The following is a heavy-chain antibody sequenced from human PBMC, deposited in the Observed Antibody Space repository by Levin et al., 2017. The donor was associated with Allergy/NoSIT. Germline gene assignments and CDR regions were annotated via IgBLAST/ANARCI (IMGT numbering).Heavy chain of an antibody. CDR1: GFTFSSYS. CDR2: ISSSSSTI. D-gene: IGHD2-2*01. Sequence: GGSLRLSCAASGFTFSSYSMNWVRQAPGKGLEWVSYISSSSSTIYYADSVKGRFTISRDNAKNSLYLQMNSLRAEDTAVYYCARDDQVVPAALDVWGQGTTVTVSS. CDR3: ARDDQVVPAALDV. J-gene: IGHJ6*02. V-gene: IGHV3-48*01.